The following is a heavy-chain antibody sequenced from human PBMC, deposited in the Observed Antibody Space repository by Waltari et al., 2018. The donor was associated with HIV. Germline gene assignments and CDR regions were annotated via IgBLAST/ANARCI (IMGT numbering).Heavy chain of an antibody. J-gene: IGHJ4*02. CDR3: ARDLSAASVAGSSGY. V-gene: IGHV3-21*01. D-gene: IGHD6-19*01. Sequence: EVQLVESGGGLVKTGGSLRLSCAASGFTFSSNSMHWVRQAPGKGLEYISSISSGSGYIYYADSVKGRFTISRDNAKNSLYLQMNSLRAADTAVYYCARDLSAASVAGSSGYWGQGTLVTVSS. CDR1: GFTFSSNS. CDR2: ISSGSGYI.